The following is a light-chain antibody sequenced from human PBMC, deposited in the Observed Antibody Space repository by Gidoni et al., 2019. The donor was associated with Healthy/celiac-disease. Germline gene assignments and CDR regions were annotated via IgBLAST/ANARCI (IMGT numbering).Light chain of an antibody. CDR2: KAS. CDR3: QQYNSYSTWT. CDR1: QSISSW. Sequence: DIQMTQSPSTLSASVGDRVTITFRASQSISSWLAWYQQKPGKAPKLLIYKASSLESGVPSRFSCSGSGTEFTLTISSLQPDDFATYDCQQYNSYSTWTFGQGTKVEIK. V-gene: IGKV1-5*03. J-gene: IGKJ1*01.